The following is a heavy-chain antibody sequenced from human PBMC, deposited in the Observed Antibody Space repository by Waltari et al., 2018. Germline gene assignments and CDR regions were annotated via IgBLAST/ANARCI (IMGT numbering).Heavy chain of an antibody. Sequence: QVELVQSGAEVRKPGASVKVSCKASGYSLTSYYMHWGRQAPGLGVEWMGRINPNSGDTNSAPKGQCRVTLTRDTSVNTAVLELRSLTSDDTAVYFCAREGAFSTSGYPGFDPWGQGTLVTVAS. CDR1: GYSLTSYY. CDR2: INPNSGDT. D-gene: IGHD2-2*01. CDR3: AREGAFSTSGYPGFDP. J-gene: IGHJ5*02. V-gene: IGHV1-2*06.